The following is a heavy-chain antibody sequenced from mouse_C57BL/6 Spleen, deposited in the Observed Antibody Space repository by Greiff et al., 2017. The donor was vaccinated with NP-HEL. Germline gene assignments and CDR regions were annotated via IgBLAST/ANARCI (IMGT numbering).Heavy chain of an antibody. Sequence: LVESGAELVRPGASVTLSCKASGYTFTDYEMHWVKQTPVHGLEWIGAIDPETGGTAYNQKFKGKAILTADKSSSTAYMELRSLTSEDSAVYYCTGGLGRLYFDYWGQGTTLTVSS. J-gene: IGHJ2*01. CDR3: TGGLGRLYFDY. V-gene: IGHV1-15*01. D-gene: IGHD4-1*01. CDR1: GYTFTDYE. CDR2: IDPETGGT.